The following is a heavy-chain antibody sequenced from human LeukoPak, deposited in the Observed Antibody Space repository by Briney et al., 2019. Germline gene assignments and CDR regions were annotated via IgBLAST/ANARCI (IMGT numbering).Heavy chain of an antibody. Sequence: PGGSLRLSCAASGFTFSSYGMHWVRQAPGKGLEWVAFIRYDGSNKYYADSVKGRFTISRDNSKNTLYLQMNSLRAEDTAVYYCATTPRNPYYDFWSGYYSGGYMDVWGKGTTVTVSS. J-gene: IGHJ6*03. CDR1: GFTFSSYG. CDR2: IRYDGSNK. D-gene: IGHD3-3*01. CDR3: ATTPRNPYYDFWSGYYSGGYMDV. V-gene: IGHV3-30*02.